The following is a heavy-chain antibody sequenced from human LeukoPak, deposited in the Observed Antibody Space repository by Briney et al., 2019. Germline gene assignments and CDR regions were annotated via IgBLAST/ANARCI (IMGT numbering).Heavy chain of an antibody. CDR1: GFNFRRAS. CDR3: ATDLNYFDNSDYGAY. CDR2: VNSRMDGGTA. V-gene: IGHV3-15*01. J-gene: IGHJ4*02. Sequence: GGSLRLSCAASGFNFRRASMSWVRQTPGEGLEWVGRVNSRMDGGTADYAAPVKGRFTISRDDSKNTMDMQMNSLKTEDTAVYYCATDLNYFDNSDYGAYWGQGTLVAVSS. D-gene: IGHD3-22*01.